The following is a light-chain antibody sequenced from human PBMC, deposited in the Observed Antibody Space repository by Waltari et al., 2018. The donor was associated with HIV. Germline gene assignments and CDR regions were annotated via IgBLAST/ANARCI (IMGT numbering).Light chain of an antibody. Sequence: DIQMTQSPSSLSASVGDRVTITCRASQSISSYLNWYQQKPGKAPKLLIYAASSLQSGVPARFSGSGSGTDCTRTISSLQPEDFATYYCQQSYSTLTFGPGTKVDIK. CDR3: QQSYSTLT. CDR2: AAS. J-gene: IGKJ3*01. V-gene: IGKV1-39*01. CDR1: QSISSY.